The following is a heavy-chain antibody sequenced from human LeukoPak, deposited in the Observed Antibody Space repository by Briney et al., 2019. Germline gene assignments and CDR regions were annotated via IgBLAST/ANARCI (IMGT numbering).Heavy chain of an antibody. CDR1: GGSISSGGYS. V-gene: IGHV4-30-2*02. D-gene: IGHD5-24*01. CDR2: IYHSGST. J-gene: IGHJ4*02. Sequence: SETLSLTCAVSGGSISSGGYSWSWIRQPPGKGLEWIGYIYHSGSTYYNPSLKSRVTISEDTSKNQFSLKLSSVTAADTAVYYCAGVKDGYNVYWGQGTLVTVSS. CDR3: AGVKDGYNVY.